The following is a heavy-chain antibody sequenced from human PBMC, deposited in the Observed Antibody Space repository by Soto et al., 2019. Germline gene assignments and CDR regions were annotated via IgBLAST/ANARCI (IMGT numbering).Heavy chain of an antibody. CDR1: GFTFSSYW. CDR3: ARVGSYYDSSGYYSTFDY. CDR2: IKQDGSEK. Sequence: GGSLRLSCAASGFTFSSYWMSWVRQAPGKGLEWVANIKQDGSEKYYVDSVKGRFTISRDNAKNSLYLQMNSLRAEDTAVYYCARVGSYYDSSGYYSTFDYWGQGTLVTVS. J-gene: IGHJ4*02. V-gene: IGHV3-7*03. D-gene: IGHD3-22*01.